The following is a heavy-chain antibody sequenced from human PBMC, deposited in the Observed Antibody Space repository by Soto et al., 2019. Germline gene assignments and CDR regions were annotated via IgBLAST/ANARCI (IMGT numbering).Heavy chain of an antibody. CDR2: ISYDGSNK. D-gene: IGHD6-19*01. Sequence: GGSLRLSCAASGFTFSSYGMHWVRQAPGKGLEWVAVISYDGSNKYYADSVKGRFTISRDNSKNTLYLQMNSLRAEDTAVYYIAKDPPGRQWPYRGLNYYFDYWGQGTLVTVSS. J-gene: IGHJ4*02. V-gene: IGHV3-30*18. CDR1: GFTFSSYG. CDR3: AKDPPGRQWPYRGLNYYFDY.